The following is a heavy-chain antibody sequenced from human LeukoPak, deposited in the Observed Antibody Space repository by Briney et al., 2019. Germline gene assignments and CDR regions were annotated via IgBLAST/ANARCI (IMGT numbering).Heavy chain of an antibody. V-gene: IGHV1-18*04. Sequence: ASVKVSCKASGYTFTSYGISWVRQAPGQGPEWMGWISAYNGNTNYAQKLQGRVTMTTDTSTSTAYMELRSLRSDDTAVYYCARDYRPHYAPDYWGQGTLVTVSS. CDR2: ISAYNGNT. CDR1: GYTFTSYG. CDR3: ARDYRPHYAPDY. D-gene: IGHD2-2*01. J-gene: IGHJ4*02.